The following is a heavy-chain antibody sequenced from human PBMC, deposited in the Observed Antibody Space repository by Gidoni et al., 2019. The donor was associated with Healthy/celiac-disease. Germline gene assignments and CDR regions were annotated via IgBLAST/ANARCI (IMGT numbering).Heavy chain of an antibody. CDR1: GYSFTSYW. CDR3: ARQVSSSWYYFDY. D-gene: IGHD6-13*01. J-gene: IGHJ4*03. Sequence: EVQLVQSGAEVKTPGESLKISCTGSGYSFTSYWIGWVRQMPGKGLAWMGIIYPGDSETRYSPACQGQVTNSADKSISTDYLQWSSLKAADTAMYYCARQVSSSWYYFDYWGQGTLVTVSS. V-gene: IGHV5-51*01. CDR2: IYPGDSET.